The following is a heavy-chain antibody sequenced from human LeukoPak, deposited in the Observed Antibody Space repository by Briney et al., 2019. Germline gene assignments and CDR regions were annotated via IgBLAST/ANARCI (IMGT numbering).Heavy chain of an antibody. CDR1: GGSISSSSYY. J-gene: IGHJ3*02. Sequence: SETLSLTCTVSGGSISSSSYYWGWIRQPPGKGLEWIGSIYYSGSTYYNPSLKSRVTISVDTSKNQFSLKLSSVTAADTAVYYCARADDGAFDIWGQGTMVTVSS. D-gene: IGHD3-3*01. CDR2: IYYSGST. CDR3: ARADDGAFDI. V-gene: IGHV4-39*07.